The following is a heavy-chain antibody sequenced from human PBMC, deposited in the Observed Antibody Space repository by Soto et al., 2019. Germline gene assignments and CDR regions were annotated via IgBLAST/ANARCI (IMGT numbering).Heavy chain of an antibody. CDR3: ARQIYDSDTGPNFQYYFDS. D-gene: IGHD3-22*01. Sequence: GESLQISYKGSGYNFAGYWITLVRQKPGKGLEWMGRIDPSDSQTYYSPSFRGHVTISVTKSITTVFLQWSSLRASDTAMYYCARQIYDSDTGPNFQYYFDSWGQGTPVNVSS. CDR1: GYNFAGYW. V-gene: IGHV5-10-1*01. J-gene: IGHJ4*02. CDR2: IDPSDSQT.